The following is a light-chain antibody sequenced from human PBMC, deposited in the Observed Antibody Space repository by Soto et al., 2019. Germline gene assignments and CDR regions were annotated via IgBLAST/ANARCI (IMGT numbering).Light chain of an antibody. J-gene: IGKJ1*01. V-gene: IGKV1-5*03. CDR2: KAS. Sequence: DIQMTQSPSTLSGSVGDRVTTTCRASQTISSWLAWYQQKPGKAPKLLIYKASTLKSGVPSRFSGSGSGTEFTLTISSLQPDDFATYYCQQYMSYSFGQGTKVDIK. CDR3: QQYMSYS. CDR1: QTISSW.